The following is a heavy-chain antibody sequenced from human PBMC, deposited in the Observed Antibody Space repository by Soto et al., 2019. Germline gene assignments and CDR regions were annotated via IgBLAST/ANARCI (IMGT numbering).Heavy chain of an antibody. CDR3: AKGSASARAYYFAS. J-gene: IGHJ4*02. Sequence: VQLVESGGGLVQPGGSLRLSCTAAGLTFSDYVMSWVRQAPGKGLEWVSAINVASDSTYYADSVKGRFTISRDNSKSTRFLQINSLRVEDTGTYYCAKGSASARAYYFASCGQGSLVTVSP. V-gene: IGHV3-23*04. CDR1: GLTFSDYV. D-gene: IGHD3-10*01. CDR2: INVASDST.